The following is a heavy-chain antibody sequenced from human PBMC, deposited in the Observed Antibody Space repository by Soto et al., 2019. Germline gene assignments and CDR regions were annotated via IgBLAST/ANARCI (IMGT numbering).Heavy chain of an antibody. D-gene: IGHD3-10*01. CDR3: AREDVLLIV. Sequence: GSLRLSCAASGFTFSTYSMNWVRQAPGKGLEWVSYISSSSSTIFYTDSVKGRFTISRDNAKNSLYLQMNSLRAEDTAVYYCAREDVLLIVWGQGTLVTVSS. J-gene: IGHJ4*02. CDR2: ISSSSSTI. V-gene: IGHV3-48*04. CDR1: GFTFSTYS.